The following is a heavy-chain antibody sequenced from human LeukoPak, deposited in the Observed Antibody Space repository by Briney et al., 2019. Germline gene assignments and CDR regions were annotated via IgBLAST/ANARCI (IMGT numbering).Heavy chain of an antibody. D-gene: IGHD3-22*01. Sequence: GGSLRLSCAASGFTFSNAWMSWVRQAPGKGLEWVGRIKSKTDGGTTDYAAPVKGRFTISRDDSKNTLYLQMNSLKTEDTAVYYCTTEYDSSGYYYADPTDFDYWGQGTLVTVSS. CDR3: TTEYDSSGYYYADPTDFDY. CDR1: GFTFSNAW. V-gene: IGHV3-15*01. J-gene: IGHJ4*02. CDR2: IKSKTDGGTT.